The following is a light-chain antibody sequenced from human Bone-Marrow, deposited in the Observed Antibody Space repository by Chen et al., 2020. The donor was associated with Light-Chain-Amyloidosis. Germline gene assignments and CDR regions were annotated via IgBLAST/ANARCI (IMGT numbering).Light chain of an antibody. J-gene: IGLJ2*01. Sequence: SYELTQPPSVPVSPGQTARITCSGDDLPTKYAYWYQQKPGQAPVLVIHRDTERPSGISERFSGSSSGTTATLTISGVQAEAEADYHCQSADSSGTYEVIFGGGTKLTVL. CDR1: DLPTKY. CDR2: RDT. CDR3: QSADSSGTYEVI. V-gene: IGLV3-25*03.